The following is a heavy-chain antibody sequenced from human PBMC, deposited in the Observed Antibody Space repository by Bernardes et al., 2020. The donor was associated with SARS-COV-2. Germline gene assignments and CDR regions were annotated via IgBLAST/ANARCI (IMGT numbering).Heavy chain of an antibody. CDR1: GFTFSTYW. J-gene: IGHJ6*02. CDR3: AKCIQGSYAMDV. V-gene: IGHV3-23*01. CDR2: ISGSGGST. Sequence: GGSLRLSCTASGFTFSTYWMSWVRQAPGKGLEWVSGISGSGGSTYYADSVKGRFTISRDNSNNTLYLEMNSLKAEDTAIYFCAKCIQGSYAMDVWGQGTTVTVSS. D-gene: IGHD5-18*01.